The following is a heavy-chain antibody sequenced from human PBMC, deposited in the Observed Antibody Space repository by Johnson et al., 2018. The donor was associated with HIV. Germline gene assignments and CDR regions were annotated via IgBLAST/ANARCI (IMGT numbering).Heavy chain of an antibody. CDR2: VSFDGSNK. V-gene: IGHV3-30-3*01. Sequence: QVQVVESGGGVVQPGRSLRLSCAASGFTFSNYVMNWVRQAPGRGLEWVALVSFDGSNKYFADSVTGRFTISSDNSKNTLYLQMNSLRAEDTAVYYCARDQAAAGGEAFDIWGQGTMVTVSS. J-gene: IGHJ3*02. D-gene: IGHD6-13*01. CDR3: ARDQAAAGGEAFDI. CDR1: GFTFSNYV.